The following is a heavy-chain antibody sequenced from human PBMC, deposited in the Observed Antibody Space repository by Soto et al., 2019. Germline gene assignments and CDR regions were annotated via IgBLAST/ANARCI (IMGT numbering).Heavy chain of an antibody. V-gene: IGHV5-10-1*01. CDR1: GYSFTGYW. J-gene: IGHJ3*02. CDR2: IDPSDSYT. Sequence: GESLKISCKGSGYSFTGYWINWVRQMPGKGLEWMGRIDPSDSYTSYSPSLEGHVTISADKSVSTAYLQWSSLKASDTAMYYCAVVRVGATMDAFDMWGQGTMVTISS. D-gene: IGHD1-26*01. CDR3: AVVRVGATMDAFDM.